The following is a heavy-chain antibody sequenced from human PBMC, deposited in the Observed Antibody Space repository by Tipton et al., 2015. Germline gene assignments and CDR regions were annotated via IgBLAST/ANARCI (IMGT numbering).Heavy chain of an antibody. V-gene: IGHV4-38-2*01. CDR3: ARGLLLWFGMTDY. CDR2: IYHSGST. CDR1: GYSISSGYY. Sequence: TLSLTCAVSGYSISSGYYWGWIRQPPGKGLEWIGNIYHSGSTYYNPSLKSRVTISVDTSKNQFSLKLNSVTAADTAVYYCARGLLLWFGMTDYWGQGTLVTASS. J-gene: IGHJ4*02. D-gene: IGHD3-10*01.